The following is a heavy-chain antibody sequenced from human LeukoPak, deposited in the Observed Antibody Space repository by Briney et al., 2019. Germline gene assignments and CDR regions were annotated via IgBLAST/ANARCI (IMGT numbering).Heavy chain of an antibody. CDR3: ARGLVVGGTGVWAFDI. Sequence: GGSLRLSCAASGFTFCDSYMNWIRQAPGKGLEWVSVIYKVGNTFYADFVKGRFTISRGNSKNTLYLQMNSLRAEDTALYYCARGLVVGGTGVWAFDIWGQGTMVTVSS. CDR1: GFTFCDSY. D-gene: IGHD1-26*01. V-gene: IGHV3-66*01. J-gene: IGHJ3*02. CDR2: IYKVGNT.